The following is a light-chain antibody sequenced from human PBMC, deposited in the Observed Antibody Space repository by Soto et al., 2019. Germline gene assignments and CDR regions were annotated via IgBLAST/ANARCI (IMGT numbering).Light chain of an antibody. CDR2: DAS. V-gene: IGKV1-5*01. Sequence: ECRCTLTASVGDGVTITCRASQSSSSWLAWYQKKPGKAPKLLIYDASSLESGVTSTFSGSGSGTEFTLTISSLRPDDFATYDCQQYNSYPWTFAHGITVDI. CDR3: QQYNSYPWT. J-gene: IGKJ1*01. CDR1: QSSSSW.